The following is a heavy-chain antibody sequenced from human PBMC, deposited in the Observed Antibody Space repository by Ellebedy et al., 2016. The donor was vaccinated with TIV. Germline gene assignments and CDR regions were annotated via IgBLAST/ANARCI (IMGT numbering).Heavy chain of an antibody. Sequence: MPSETLSLTCTVSGGSIRSYYWSWIRQPPGKGLEWIGYIYYSGSTSYNPALKSRVTISVDTSKDQFSLKLRSVTPADTAVYYCARGSYFVGQFDYWGRGTLVTVSS. CDR2: IYYSGST. CDR3: ARGSYFVGQFDY. D-gene: IGHD1-26*01. V-gene: IGHV4-59*01. CDR1: GGSIRSYY. J-gene: IGHJ4*02.